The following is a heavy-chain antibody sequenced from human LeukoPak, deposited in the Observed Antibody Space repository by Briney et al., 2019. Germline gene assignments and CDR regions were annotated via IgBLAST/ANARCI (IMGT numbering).Heavy chain of an antibody. J-gene: IGHJ1*01. V-gene: IGHV4-59*01. CDR2: IDYRGST. CDR1: GDSISTFY. Sequence: SDTLSLTCTVSGDSISTFYWSWIRQPPGKGLEWIAYIDYRGSTTYNPSLKSRVTISVDTSRNQFSLKLSSVTAADTAVYYCARGGAARLHFQNWGQGTLVTVSS. D-gene: IGHD6-6*01. CDR3: ARGGAARLHFQN.